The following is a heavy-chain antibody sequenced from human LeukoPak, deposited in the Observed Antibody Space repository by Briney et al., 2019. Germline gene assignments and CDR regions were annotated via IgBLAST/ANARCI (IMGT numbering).Heavy chain of an antibody. V-gene: IGHV1-46*01. CDR3: ARDQEGFDY. CDR1: GYTFTNNY. Sequence: ASVKVSCKASGYTFTNNYLHWVRQAPGQGLERMGMIYPRDGSTSYAQNFQGRVTVTRDTPTTTVHMELRGLRSEDTAVYYCARDQEGFDYWGQGTVVTVSS. J-gene: IGHJ4*02. CDR2: IYPRDGST.